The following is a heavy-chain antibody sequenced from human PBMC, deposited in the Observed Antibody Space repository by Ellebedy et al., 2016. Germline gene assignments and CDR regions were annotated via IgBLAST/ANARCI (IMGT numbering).Heavy chain of an antibody. D-gene: IGHD3-3*01. Sequence: GGSLRLSXAASGFTFSISGMTWVRQRPGKGLEWVATISRGREAYYADPFKGRFIISRDNDVNSVYLQLNSLRVEDTAVYYCSRDGSEWSRDYWGQGTLVTVSS. CDR1: GFTFSISG. CDR2: ISRGREA. CDR3: SRDGSEWSRDY. V-gene: IGHV3-21*01. J-gene: IGHJ4*02.